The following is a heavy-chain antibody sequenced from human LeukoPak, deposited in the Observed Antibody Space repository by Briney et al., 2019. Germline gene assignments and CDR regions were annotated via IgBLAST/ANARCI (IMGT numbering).Heavy chain of an antibody. CDR3: AREDYDFWSGYYTPRYYYMDV. V-gene: IGHV1-18*01. CDR1: GGTFSSYA. D-gene: IGHD3-3*01. CDR2: ISAYNGNT. Sequence: ASVKVSCKASGGTFSSYAISWVRQAPGQGLEWMGWISAYNGNTNYAQKLQGRVTMTTDTSTSTAYMELRSLRSDDTAVYYCAREDYDFWSGYYTPRYYYMDVWGKGTTATVSS. J-gene: IGHJ6*03.